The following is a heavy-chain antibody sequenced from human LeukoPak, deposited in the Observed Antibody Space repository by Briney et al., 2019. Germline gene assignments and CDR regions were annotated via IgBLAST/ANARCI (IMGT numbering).Heavy chain of an antibody. J-gene: IGHJ4*02. CDR2: MKEDGSEK. Sequence: GGSLRLSCTASGFTFNRDWTAWVRQAPGKGLEWAANMKEDGSEKNYVDSVKGRFTISRDNAENSVYLQMNDLRAEDTGVYYCVTKEPSTSGWSYWGQGTLVTVSS. V-gene: IGHV3-7*01. CDR3: VTKEPSTSGWSY. CDR1: GFTFNRDW. D-gene: IGHD6-19*01.